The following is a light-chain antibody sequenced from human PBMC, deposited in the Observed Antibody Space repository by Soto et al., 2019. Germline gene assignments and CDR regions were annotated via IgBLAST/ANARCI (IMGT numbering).Light chain of an antibody. V-gene: IGLV2-14*01. J-gene: IGLJ2*01. Sequence: QSALTQPASVSGSPGQSITISCTGTSSDVGGYNYVSWYQQHPGKAPKLMIYDVNNRPSGVSNRFSGSKSGNTASLTISWLQAEDEADYYCSSYTSSNTGLFGGGTKLTVL. CDR2: DVN. CDR3: SSYTSSNTGL. CDR1: SSDVGGYNY.